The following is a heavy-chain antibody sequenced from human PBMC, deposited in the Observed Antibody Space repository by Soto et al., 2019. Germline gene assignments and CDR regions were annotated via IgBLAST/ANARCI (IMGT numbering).Heavy chain of an antibody. J-gene: IGHJ4*02. CDR2: ISFDGNII. CDR1: EFSFSSYA. V-gene: IGHV3-30-3*01. CDR3: ARTFDTITYYFDY. Sequence: GSLRLSCAASEFSFSSYAMHWIRQAPGKGLEWVAVISFDGNIIHYADSVKGRFIISRDNSKNTLYLQMHSLSGEDTAVYYCARTFDTITYYFDYWGQGTLVTVSS. D-gene: IGHD3-9*01.